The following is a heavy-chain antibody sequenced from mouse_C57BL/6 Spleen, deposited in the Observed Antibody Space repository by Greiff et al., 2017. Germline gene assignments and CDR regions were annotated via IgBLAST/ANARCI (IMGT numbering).Heavy chain of an antibody. CDR3: ARSLYDYDGDGFAY. CDR2: IRNKANGYTK. CDR1: GFTFTDYY. D-gene: IGHD2-4*01. J-gene: IGHJ3*01. Sequence: VQLQESGGGLVQPGGSLSLSCAASGFTFTDYYMSWVRQPPGKALEWLGFIRNKANGYTKEYSASVKGRFTISSDNSQSILYLQMNAPRAEDSATYYCARSLYDYDGDGFAYWGQGTLVTVSA. V-gene: IGHV7-3*01.